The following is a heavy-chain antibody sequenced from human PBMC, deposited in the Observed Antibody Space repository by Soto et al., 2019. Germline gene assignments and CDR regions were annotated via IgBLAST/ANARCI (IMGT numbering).Heavy chain of an antibody. CDR3: ASGGGGYRCDC. CDR1: GASFTSYY. Sequence: QVQLQESGPGLVRPSSTLSLTCTVSGASFTSYYWSWVRRPPGKGLEWLGYIFYSGHLKSNPSLRTHLTRSVDPSKRQGSQRLPSVSAADPAVSDFASGGGGYRCDCWCQGGLVSVSS. D-gene: IGHD3-16*01. CDR2: IFYSGHL. V-gene: IGHV4-59*01. J-gene: IGHJ4*02.